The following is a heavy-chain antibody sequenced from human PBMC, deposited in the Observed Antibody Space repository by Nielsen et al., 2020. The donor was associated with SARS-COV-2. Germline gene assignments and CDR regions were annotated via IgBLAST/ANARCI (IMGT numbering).Heavy chain of an antibody. Sequence: GESLKISCAASGFTFSSYAMHWVRQAPGKGLEWVAVISYDGSNKYYADSVKGRFTISRDNSKNTLYLQMNSLRAEDTAVYYCASGIQLRAYFDYWGQGTLVTVSS. J-gene: IGHJ4*02. CDR1: GFTFSSYA. CDR3: ASGIQLRAYFDY. CDR2: ISYDGSNK. D-gene: IGHD5-18*01. V-gene: IGHV3-30-3*01.